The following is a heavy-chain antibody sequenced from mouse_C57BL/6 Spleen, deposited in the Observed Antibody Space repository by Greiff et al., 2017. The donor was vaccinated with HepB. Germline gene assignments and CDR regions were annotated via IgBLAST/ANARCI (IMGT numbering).Heavy chain of an antibody. CDR1: GYTFTSYW. V-gene: IGHV1-59*01. Sequence: QVQLQQPGAELVRPGTSVKLSCKASGYTFTSYWMHWVKQRPGQGLEWIGVIDPSDSYTNYNQKFKGKATLTVDTSSSTAYMQLSSLTSEDSAVYYCGGELDYWGQGTTLTVSS. J-gene: IGHJ2*01. CDR2: IDPSDSYT. CDR3: GGELDY.